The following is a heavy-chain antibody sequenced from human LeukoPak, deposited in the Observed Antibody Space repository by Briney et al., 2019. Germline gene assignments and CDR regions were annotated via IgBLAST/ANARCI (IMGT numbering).Heavy chain of an antibody. V-gene: IGHV3-48*01. J-gene: IGHJ4*02. CDR1: GFSFSSYT. Sequence: GGSLRLSCVGSGFSFSSYTMDWVRQAPGKGLEWIAHITSGSSSIYYADSVKGRFIVSRDNAKNSLYLQMNSLRAEDTAVYYCARDLDWGAYYLDYWGQGTLLTVSS. CDR3: ARDLDWGAYYLDY. CDR2: ITSGSSSI. D-gene: IGHD7-27*01.